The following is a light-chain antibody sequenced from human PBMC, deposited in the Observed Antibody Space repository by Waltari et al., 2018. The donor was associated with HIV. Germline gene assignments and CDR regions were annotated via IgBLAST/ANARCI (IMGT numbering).Light chain of an antibody. CDR3: ASYGDTNRVL. Sequence: QSALTQPPSASGSLGQSVTISCTGTSSDVGGYEYVSWYQQHPDKAPKLIIYEVNKRPAGVADRFSGSKSDNTASLTVAGLQDDDEAHYYCASYGDTNRVLFGGGTRVTVL. CDR1: SSDVGGYEY. J-gene: IGLJ6*01. V-gene: IGLV2-8*01. CDR2: EVN.